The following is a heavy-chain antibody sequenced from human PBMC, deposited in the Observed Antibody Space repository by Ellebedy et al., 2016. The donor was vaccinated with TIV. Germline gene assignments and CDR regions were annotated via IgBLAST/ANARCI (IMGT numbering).Heavy chain of an antibody. J-gene: IGHJ4*02. CDR3: ARQHSSGWYSY. CDR1: GFTFSNYW. Sequence: GGSPRLSCAASGFTFSNYWMSWVRQARGKGLEWVANIKQDGSEKYYVDSVKGRFTISRDNAKNSLYLQMNSLRAEDTAVYYCARQHSSGWYSYWGQGTLVTVSS. CDR2: IKQDGSEK. V-gene: IGHV3-7*03. D-gene: IGHD6-19*01.